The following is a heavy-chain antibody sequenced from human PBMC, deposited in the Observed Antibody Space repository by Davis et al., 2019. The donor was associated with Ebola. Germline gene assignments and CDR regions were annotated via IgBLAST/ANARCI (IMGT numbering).Heavy chain of an antibody. CDR1: GFTVRSNY. CDR2: VYADGTT. J-gene: IGHJ5*02. Sequence: GESLKISCAASGFTVRSNYMNWVRQAPGKGLEWVSIVYADGTTNYADSVKGRFIISRDNSKNTVFLQMTSLRVEDTAVYYCTRGGPLTPFDPWGQGTLVIVSS. D-gene: IGHD3-9*01. CDR3: TRGGPLTPFDP. V-gene: IGHV3-53*01.